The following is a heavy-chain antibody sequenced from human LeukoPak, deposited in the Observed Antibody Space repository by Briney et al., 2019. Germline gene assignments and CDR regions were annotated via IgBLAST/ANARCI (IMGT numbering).Heavy chain of an antibody. V-gene: IGHV3-66*01. J-gene: IGHJ3*02. Sequence: GVSLRLSCAASGFTVSSNYMSWVRQAPGKGLEWVSVIYSGGSTYYADSVKGRFTISRDNAKNSLYLQMNSLRAEDTAVYYCARDLIIWGASLLGAFDIWGQGTMVTVSS. CDR2: IYSGGST. D-gene: IGHD3-16*01. CDR1: GFTVSSNY. CDR3: ARDLIIWGASLLGAFDI.